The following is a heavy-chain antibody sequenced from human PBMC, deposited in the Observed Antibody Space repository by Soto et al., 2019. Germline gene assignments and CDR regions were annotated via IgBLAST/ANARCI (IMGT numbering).Heavy chain of an antibody. J-gene: IGHJ4*02. V-gene: IGHV4-4*07. D-gene: IGHD4-17*01. CDR2: LYSTSST. CDR1: GGSVTSYY. Sequence: KASETLSLTCTVSGGSVTSYYWSWIRQPAGKGLEWIGHLYSTSSTNYNPSLKSRVTMSVDTSKNQFSLRVSSVTAADTAVYYCARAIDDYYFDSWGQGTLVTVSS. CDR3: ARAIDDYYFDS.